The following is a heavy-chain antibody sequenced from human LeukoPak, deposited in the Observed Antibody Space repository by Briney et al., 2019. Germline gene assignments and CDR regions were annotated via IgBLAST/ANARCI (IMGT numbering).Heavy chain of an antibody. Sequence: GGSLRLSCAASGFTLSDYWMHWVRQAPGKGLVWVSRINSDGRTTSYADSVKGRFTISRDNSKNTLYLQMNSLRAEDTAVYHCARSYSYGPPGYFDLWGRGTLVTVSS. D-gene: IGHD5-18*01. J-gene: IGHJ2*01. CDR2: INSDGRTT. V-gene: IGHV3-74*01. CDR1: GFTLSDYW. CDR3: ARSYSYGPPGYFDL.